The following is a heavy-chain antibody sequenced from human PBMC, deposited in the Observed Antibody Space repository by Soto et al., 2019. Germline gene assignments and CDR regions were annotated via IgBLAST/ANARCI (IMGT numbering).Heavy chain of an antibody. D-gene: IGHD6-13*01. CDR3: PRTAFIAAVGTYYYYYMDV. J-gene: IGHJ6*03. V-gene: IGHV2-70*11. CDR2: IDWDDDK. CDR1: GFSLSTSGMS. Sequence: SGPTLVNPTQTLTLTCTFSGFSLSTSGMSVSWIRQPPGKALEWLARIDWDDDKYYSTSLKTRLTISKDTSKNQVVLTMTNMDLVETATFYCPRTAFIAAVGTYYYYYMDVWGKGTTVPV.